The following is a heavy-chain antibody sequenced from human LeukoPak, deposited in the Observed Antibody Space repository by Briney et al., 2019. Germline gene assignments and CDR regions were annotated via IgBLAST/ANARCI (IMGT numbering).Heavy chain of an antibody. Sequence: GGSLRLSCAASGFTFSSYSMNWVRQAPGKGLEWVSYISSSSSNMYYADSVKGRFTISRDSAKNSLYLQKNSLRAEDTAVYYCAREYSSSSGRSFDYWGQGTLVIVSS. CDR2: ISSSSSNM. V-gene: IGHV3-48*01. D-gene: IGHD6-6*01. J-gene: IGHJ4*02. CDR3: AREYSSSSGRSFDY. CDR1: GFTFSSYS.